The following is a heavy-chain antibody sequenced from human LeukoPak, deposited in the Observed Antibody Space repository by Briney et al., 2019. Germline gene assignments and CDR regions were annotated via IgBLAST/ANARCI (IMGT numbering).Heavy chain of an antibody. V-gene: IGHV4-59*08. CDR3: AGHHPRNTVDF. J-gene: IGHJ4*02. CDR1: GGSISSYY. D-gene: IGHD2/OR15-2a*01. CDR2: IYYSGST. Sequence: SETLSLTCTVSGGSISSYYWSWIRQPPGKGLEWIGYIYYSGSTNYNPSLKSRVTISVDTSKNQFSLKLSSVTAADTAVYYCAGHHPRNTVDFWGQGTLVAVSS.